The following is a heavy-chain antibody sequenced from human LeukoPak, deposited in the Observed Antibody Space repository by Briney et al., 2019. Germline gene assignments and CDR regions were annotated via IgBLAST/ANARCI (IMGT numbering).Heavy chain of an antibody. CDR3: ATTHDYTSGGYDY. CDR1: GGSIGSSSYH. V-gene: IGHV4-39*01. CDR2: IYYTGTT. J-gene: IGHJ4*02. Sequence: SETLSLTCTVSGGSIGSSSYHWGWIRQPPGKGLEWIGSIYYTGTTYYNPSLKSRVTISVDTSKNQFSLKVSSLTAADTAVYYCATTHDYTSGGYDYWGQGTLVTVSS. D-gene: IGHD6-19*01.